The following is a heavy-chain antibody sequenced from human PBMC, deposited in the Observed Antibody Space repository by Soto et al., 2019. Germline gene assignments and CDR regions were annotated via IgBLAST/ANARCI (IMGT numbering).Heavy chain of an antibody. J-gene: IGHJ4*02. V-gene: IGHV4-59*01. Sequence: SETLSLTCTVSGGSISPFYWSWVWQPPGKGLEWIGYLYYSGNTNYNPSLKSRVTISVDASKNQVSLRLTSVTAADTAVYYCARVGGVAARTFDYWGQGTVVTVSS. CDR1: GGSISPFY. CDR3: ARVGGVAARTFDY. D-gene: IGHD2-15*01. CDR2: LYYSGNT.